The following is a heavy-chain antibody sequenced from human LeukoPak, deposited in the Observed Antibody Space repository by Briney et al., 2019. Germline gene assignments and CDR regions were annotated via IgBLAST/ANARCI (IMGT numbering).Heavy chain of an antibody. J-gene: IGHJ4*02. D-gene: IGHD4-11*01. CDR1: GGSFSGYF. V-gene: IGHV4-34*01. CDR2: SNDSGGT. Sequence: PSETLSLTCGVSGGSFSGYFWTWIRRPPGKGLEWIGESNDSGGTSYSPSLRGRLRISVDRSNNQFSLRLSSVTAADTAVYYCARYDYSNSYLDYWGQGILVTVSS. CDR3: ARYDYSNSYLDY.